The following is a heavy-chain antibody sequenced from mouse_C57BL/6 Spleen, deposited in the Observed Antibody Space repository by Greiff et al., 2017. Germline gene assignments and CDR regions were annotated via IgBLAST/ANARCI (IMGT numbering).Heavy chain of an antibody. J-gene: IGHJ3*01. D-gene: IGHD2-3*01. CDR2: IDPSDSYT. CDR3: ARSGYDGYYVVGY. CDR1: GYTFTSYW. Sequence: QVQLKQPGAELVMPGASVKLSCKASGYTFTSYWMHWVKQRPGQGLEWIGEIDPSDSYTNYNQKFKGKSTLTVDKSSSTAYMKLSSLTSEDSAVYYCARSGYDGYYVVGYWGQGTLVTVSA. V-gene: IGHV1-69*01.